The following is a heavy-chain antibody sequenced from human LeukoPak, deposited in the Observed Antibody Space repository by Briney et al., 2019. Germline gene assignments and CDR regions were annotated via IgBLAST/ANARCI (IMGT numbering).Heavy chain of an antibody. D-gene: IGHD2-15*01. Sequence: PSETLSLTCTVSGGSISSSSYFWAWIRQPPGKGLEWIGEIYHSGSTNYNPSLKSRVTISVDKSKNQFSLKLSSVTAADTAVYYCARDGTSGGSWAYWGQGTLVTVSS. CDR3: ARDGTSGGSWAY. CDR2: IYHSGST. CDR1: GGSISSSSYF. J-gene: IGHJ4*02. V-gene: IGHV4-39*07.